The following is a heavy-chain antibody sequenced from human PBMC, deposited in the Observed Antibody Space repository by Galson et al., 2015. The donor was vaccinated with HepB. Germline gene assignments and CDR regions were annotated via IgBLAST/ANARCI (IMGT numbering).Heavy chain of an antibody. Sequence: SLRLSCAASGFTFSSYGMHWVRQAPGKGLVWVAVISYDGSNKYYADSVKGRFTISRDNSKNTLYLQMNSLRAEDTAVYYCAKGLRFGEVRYDAFDIWGQGTMVTVSS. V-gene: IGHV3-30*18. D-gene: IGHD3-10*01. J-gene: IGHJ3*02. CDR3: AKGLRFGEVRYDAFDI. CDR1: GFTFSSYG. CDR2: ISYDGSNK.